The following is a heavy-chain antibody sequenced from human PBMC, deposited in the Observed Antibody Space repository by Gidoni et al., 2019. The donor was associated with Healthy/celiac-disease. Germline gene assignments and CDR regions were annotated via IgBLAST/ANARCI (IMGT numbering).Heavy chain of an antibody. CDR3: AKDLFSGWPENKRD. CDR2: ISGSGGST. CDR1: GFTLCSYA. J-gene: IGHJ4*02. V-gene: IGHV3-23*01. D-gene: IGHD6-19*01. Sequence: EVQLLESGGGLVQPGGSLRLSGAASGFTLCSYAMSWVRPAPGKGLEWVSAISGSGGSTYYADSVKGRFTISRDNSKNTLYLQMNSLRAEDTAVYYCAKDLFSGWPENKRDWGQGTLVTVSS.